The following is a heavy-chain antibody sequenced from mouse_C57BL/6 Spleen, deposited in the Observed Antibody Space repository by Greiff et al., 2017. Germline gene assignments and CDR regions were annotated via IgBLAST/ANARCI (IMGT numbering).Heavy chain of an antibody. V-gene: IGHV14-2*01. Sequence: EVKLMESGAELVKPGASVKLSCTASGFNIKDYYMHWVKQRTEQGLEWIGRIDPEDGDTTSAPKFQGKATLTADTASNTAYLQLSSLTSEDTAVYYCARDYYGSSLYAKDYWGQGTSVTVSS. CDR2: IDPEDGDT. CDR1: GFNIKDYY. CDR3: ARDYYGSSLYAKDY. J-gene: IGHJ4*01. D-gene: IGHD1-1*01.